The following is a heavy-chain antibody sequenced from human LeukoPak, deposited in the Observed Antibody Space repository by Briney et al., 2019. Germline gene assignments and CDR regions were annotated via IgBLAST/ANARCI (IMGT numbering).Heavy chain of an antibody. CDR3: ARVGYDILTGYLTVFDY. D-gene: IGHD3-9*01. Sequence: GASVKVSCKASGYTFTSYDMNWVRQATGQGLEWMGWMNPNSGNTGYAQKFQGRVTITRNTSISTAYMELSSLRSEDTAVYYCARVGYDILTGYLTVFDYWGQGTLVTVSS. CDR2: MNPNSGNT. V-gene: IGHV1-8*03. CDR1: GYTFTSYD. J-gene: IGHJ4*02.